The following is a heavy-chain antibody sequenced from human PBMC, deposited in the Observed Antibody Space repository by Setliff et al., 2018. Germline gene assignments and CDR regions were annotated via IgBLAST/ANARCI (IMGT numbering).Heavy chain of an antibody. CDR2: ISPYSGNT. CDR3: VRSSAPQVVLAADFDF. CDR1: GYTFTTYA. J-gene: IGHJ4*02. V-gene: IGHV1-18*01. D-gene: IGHD6-19*01. Sequence: GASVKVSCKASGYTFTTYAIGWMRQAPGQGLEWLGSISPYSGNTNFPQWLQDRVTMTIDTSATTVYMELKSLRSDDTAVYYCVRSSAPQVVLAADFDFWGQGTPVTVSS.